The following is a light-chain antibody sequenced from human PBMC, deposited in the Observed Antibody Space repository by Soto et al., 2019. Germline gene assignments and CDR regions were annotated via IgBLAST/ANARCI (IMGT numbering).Light chain of an antibody. CDR1: SSNIGSNT. J-gene: IGLJ2*01. CDR3: AAWDDSLNGVV. V-gene: IGLV1-44*01. CDR2: SNN. Sequence: QSLLTQPPSASGTPGQRVTVSCSGGSSNIGSNTVNWYRQVPGTAPKLLIYSNNQRPSGVPDRFSGSKSGTSVSLAISGLQSDDEADYYCAAWDDSLNGVVFGGGTKLTVL.